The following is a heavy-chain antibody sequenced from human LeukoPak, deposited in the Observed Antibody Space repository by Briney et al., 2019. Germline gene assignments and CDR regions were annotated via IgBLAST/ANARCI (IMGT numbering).Heavy chain of an antibody. Sequence: GRSLRLSCAASGFTFSSYAMHWVRQAPGKGLEWVAVISYDGSNKYYADSVKGRFTISRDNSKNTLYLQMNSLRAEDTAVYYCAKGLAARPLDAFDIWGQGTMVTVSS. CDR3: AKGLAARPLDAFDI. CDR2: ISYDGSNK. V-gene: IGHV3-30*04. D-gene: IGHD6-6*01. J-gene: IGHJ3*02. CDR1: GFTFSSYA.